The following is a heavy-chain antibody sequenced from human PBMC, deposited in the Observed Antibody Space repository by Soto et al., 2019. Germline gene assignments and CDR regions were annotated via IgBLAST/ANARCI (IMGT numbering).Heavy chain of an antibody. Sequence: VQLVESGGGVVQPGRSLRLSCAASGFTFSDYAMHWVRQAPGKGLEWVAVVSHDGRNTHYADSVKGRFTISRDSSKNTVSRELTRLGAEDTAVYYCAKGGRQWLVTSDFNYWGQGALVTVSS. CDR2: VSHDGRNT. D-gene: IGHD6-19*01. V-gene: IGHV3-30*18. J-gene: IGHJ4*02. CDR1: GFTFSDYA. CDR3: AKGGRQWLVTSDFNY.